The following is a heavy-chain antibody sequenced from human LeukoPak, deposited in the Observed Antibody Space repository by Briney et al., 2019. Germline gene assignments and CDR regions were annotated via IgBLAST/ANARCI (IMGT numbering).Heavy chain of an antibody. J-gene: IGHJ4*02. CDR2: MNPNSGNT. Sequence: ASVKVSCKASGYTFTSYDINWVRQATGQGLEWMGWMNPNSGNTGYARKFQGRVTITRNTSISTAYMELSSLRSEDTAVYYCARGRDSSGYIPFGYWGQGTLVTVSS. D-gene: IGHD3-22*01. CDR1: GYTFTSYD. V-gene: IGHV1-8*03. CDR3: ARGRDSSGYIPFGY.